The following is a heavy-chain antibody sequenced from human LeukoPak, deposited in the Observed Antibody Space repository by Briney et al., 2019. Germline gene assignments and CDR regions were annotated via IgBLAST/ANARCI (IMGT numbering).Heavy chain of an antibody. CDR3: ASEGIYYYDSSGYLDP. D-gene: IGHD3-22*01. V-gene: IGHV3-66*01. Sequence: GGSLRLSCAASGFTVSSNYMSWVRQAPGKGLEWVSVIYSGGSTYYADSVKGRFTISRDNSKNTLYLQMNSLRAEDTAVYYCASEGIYYYDSSGYLDPWGQGTLVTVSS. J-gene: IGHJ5*02. CDR2: IYSGGST. CDR1: GFTVSSNY.